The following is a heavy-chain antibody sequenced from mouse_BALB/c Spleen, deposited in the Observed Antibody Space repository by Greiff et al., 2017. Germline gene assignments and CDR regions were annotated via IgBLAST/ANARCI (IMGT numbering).Heavy chain of an antibody. Sequence: QVHVKQSGAELVKPGASVKLSCKASGYTFTSYYMYWVKQRPGQGLEWIGEINPSNGGTNFNEKFKSKATLTVDKSSSTAYMQLSSLTSEDSAVYYCTGGLEFAYWGQGTLVTVSA. CDR1: GYTFTSYY. J-gene: IGHJ3*01. V-gene: IGHV1S81*02. CDR2: INPSNGGT. CDR3: TGGLEFAY. D-gene: IGHD3-3*01.